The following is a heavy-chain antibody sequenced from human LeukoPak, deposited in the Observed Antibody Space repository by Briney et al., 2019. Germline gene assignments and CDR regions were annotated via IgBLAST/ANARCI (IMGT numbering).Heavy chain of an antibody. D-gene: IGHD2-21*02. V-gene: IGHV4-39*01. CDR2: IYYSGST. CDR3: ARPGGDVREVEYYFDY. Sequence: SETLSLTCTVSGGSISSSSYYWGWIRQPPGKGLEWIGSIYYSGSTYYNPSLKSRVTISVDTSKNQFSLKLSSVTAADTAVYYSARPGGDVREVEYYFDYWGQGTLVTVSS. CDR1: GGSISSSSYY. J-gene: IGHJ4*02.